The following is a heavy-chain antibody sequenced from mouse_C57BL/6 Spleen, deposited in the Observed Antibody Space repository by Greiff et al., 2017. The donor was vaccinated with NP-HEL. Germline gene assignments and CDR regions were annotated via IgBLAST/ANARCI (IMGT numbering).Heavy chain of an antibody. D-gene: IGHD3-3*01. J-gene: IGHJ3*01. CDR1: GFSLTSYG. V-gene: IGHV2-6*01. CDR2: IWGVGST. Sequence: VKLMESGPGLVAPSQSLSITCTVSGFSLTSYGVDWVRQSPGKGLEWLGVIWGVGSTNYNSALKSRLSISKDNSKSQVFLKMNSLQTDDTAMYYCASDRGPCAYWGQGTLVTVSA. CDR3: ASDRGPCAY.